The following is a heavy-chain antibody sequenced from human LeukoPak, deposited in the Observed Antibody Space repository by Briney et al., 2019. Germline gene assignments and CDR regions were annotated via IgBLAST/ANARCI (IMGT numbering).Heavy chain of an antibody. J-gene: IGHJ5*02. CDR3: AKARISGLRSWFDP. CDR2: IRYDGSNK. Sequence: PGGSLRLSCAASGFTFSSYGMHWVRQAPGKGLEWVAFIRYDGSNKYYADSVKGRFTISRDNSKNTLYLQMNSLRAEDTAVYYCAKARISGLRSWFDPWGQGTLVTVSS. CDR1: GFTFSSYG. V-gene: IGHV3-30*02. D-gene: IGHD5/OR15-5a*01.